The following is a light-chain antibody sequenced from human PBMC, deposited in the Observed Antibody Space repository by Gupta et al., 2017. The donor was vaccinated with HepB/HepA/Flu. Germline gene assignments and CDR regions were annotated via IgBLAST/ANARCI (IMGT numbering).Light chain of an antibody. J-gene: IGKJ2*03. CDR3: QQDYNPNYR. CDR1: QSVDSN. CDR2: GAT. V-gene: IGKV3-15*01. Sequence: IVMTHSPVILSLSPGERATLSCRASQSVDSNLAWYQQKPGQAPRVLIFGATSRATGIPARFSGSGSETEFTLTISSLQSEDFAVYYCQQDYNPNYRFGQGTKLEIK.